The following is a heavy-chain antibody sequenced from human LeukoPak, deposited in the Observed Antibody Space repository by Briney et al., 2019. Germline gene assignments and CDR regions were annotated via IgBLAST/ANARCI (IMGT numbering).Heavy chain of an antibody. Sequence: GGSLRLSCAASGFTFSSYWMSWVRQAPGKGLEWVANIKQDGSEKYYVDSVKGWFTISRDNAKNSLYLQMNSLRAEDTAVYYCAREDLSNYYDFWSGPPEYWGQGTLVTVSS. CDR3: AREDLSNYYDFWSGPPEY. CDR2: IKQDGSEK. D-gene: IGHD3-3*01. J-gene: IGHJ4*02. V-gene: IGHV3-7*01. CDR1: GFTFSSYW.